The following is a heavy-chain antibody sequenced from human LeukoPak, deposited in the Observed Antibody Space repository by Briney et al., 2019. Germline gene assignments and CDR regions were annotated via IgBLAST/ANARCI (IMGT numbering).Heavy chain of an antibody. Sequence: GGSLRLSCAASGFTVSSNYMSWVRQAPGKGLEWVSVIYGGGSTYYADSVKGRFTMSRDNSKNTLYLQMNSLRAEDTAVYYCASSSSRYSGLDYWGQGTLVTVSS. D-gene: IGHD6-13*01. J-gene: IGHJ4*02. CDR1: GFTVSSNY. CDR3: ASSSSRYSGLDY. V-gene: IGHV3-53*01. CDR2: IYGGGST.